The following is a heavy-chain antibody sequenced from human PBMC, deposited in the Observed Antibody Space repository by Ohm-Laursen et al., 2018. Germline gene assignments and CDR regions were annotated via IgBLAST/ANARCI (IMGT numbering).Heavy chain of an antibody. J-gene: IGHJ4*02. CDR3: ARVGLGNYLDY. V-gene: IGHV3-64*02. D-gene: IGHD1-26*01. CDR2: ITTNGGGT. Sequence: GSLRLSCAASGFTFSNFGMYWVRQAPGKGLEFVSSITTNGGGTYYVDSVKGRFTISRDNSKNILYLQMGSLRSEDMAVHYCARVGLGNYLDYWGQGTLVTVSS. CDR1: GFTFSNFG.